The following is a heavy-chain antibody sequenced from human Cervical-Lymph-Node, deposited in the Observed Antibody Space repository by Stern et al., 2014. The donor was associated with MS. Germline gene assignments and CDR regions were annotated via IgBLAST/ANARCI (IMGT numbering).Heavy chain of an antibody. D-gene: IGHD3-22*01. CDR2: FDPEDGET. CDR1: GYTLTELS. V-gene: IGHV1-24*01. CDR3: ATVGENDSSAYHYGNFDY. Sequence: VQLVESGAEVKKPGASVKVSCKVSGYTLTELSMHWVRQAPGKGLEWMGGFDPEDGETIYAQKFQGRVTMTEDTSTDTAYMELSSLRSEDTAVYYCATVGENDSSAYHYGNFDYWGQGTLVTVSS. J-gene: IGHJ4*02.